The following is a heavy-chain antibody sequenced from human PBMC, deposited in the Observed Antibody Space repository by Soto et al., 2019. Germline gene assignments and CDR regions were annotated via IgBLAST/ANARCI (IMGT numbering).Heavy chain of an antibody. D-gene: IGHD2-8*01. CDR1: GGSISSYY. CDR2: IYYSGST. CDR3: ARRWGYAVDY. Sequence: QVQLQESGPGLVKPSETLSLTCTVSGGSISSYYWSWIRQPPGKGLEWIGYIYYSGSTNYNPSLKSRGTISVATSKTQCTRKLSSVTAADTAVYYCARRWGYAVDYWGQGTLVTVSS. J-gene: IGHJ4*02. V-gene: IGHV4-59*08.